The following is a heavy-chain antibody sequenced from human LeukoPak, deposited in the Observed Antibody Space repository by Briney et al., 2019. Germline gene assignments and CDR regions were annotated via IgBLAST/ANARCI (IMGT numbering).Heavy chain of an antibody. D-gene: IGHD2-2*01. Sequence: PGGSLRLSCAASGFTFRNYNMNWVRQAPGKGLEWVSSISSSSSYIYYADSVKGRFTISRDNAKNSLYLQMNSLRAEDTAVYYCAREQNIVVVPAAKDCAFDIWGQGTMVTVSS. CDR3: AREQNIVVVPAAKDCAFDI. CDR1: GFTFRNYN. CDR2: ISSSSSYI. J-gene: IGHJ3*02. V-gene: IGHV3-21*06.